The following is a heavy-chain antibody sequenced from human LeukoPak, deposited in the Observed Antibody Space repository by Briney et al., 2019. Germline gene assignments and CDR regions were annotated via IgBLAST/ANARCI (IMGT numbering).Heavy chain of an antibody. CDR3: ARQYSSSSFDY. CDR1: GGSISSSSYY. V-gene: IGHV4-39*01. J-gene: IGHJ4*02. Sequence: SETLSLTCTVSGGSISSSSYYWGWIRQSPGKGLEWIGSIYYSGSTYYNPSLKSRVTISVDTSKNQFSLKLSSVTAADTAVYYCARQYSSSSFDYWGQGTLVTVSS. CDR2: IYYSGST. D-gene: IGHD6-6*01.